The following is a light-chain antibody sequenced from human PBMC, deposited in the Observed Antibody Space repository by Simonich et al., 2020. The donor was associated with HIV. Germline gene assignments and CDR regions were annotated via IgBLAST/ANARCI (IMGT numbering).Light chain of an antibody. CDR3: QQSHTTPYT. Sequence: DIQLTQSPSSLSASVGDRVTITCRARQYITKFLNWYKQKPGKAPELLSYAASNLQSGVPSRFSGSGSGTDFTLTISSLQPEDFATYYCQQSHTTPYTFGQGTKLDIK. CDR1: QYITKF. J-gene: IGKJ2*01. CDR2: AAS. V-gene: IGKV1-39*01.